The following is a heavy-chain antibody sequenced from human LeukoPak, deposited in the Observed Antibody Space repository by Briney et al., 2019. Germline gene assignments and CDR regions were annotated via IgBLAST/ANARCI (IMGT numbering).Heavy chain of an antibody. CDR1: GFTFSSYW. CDR2: IKQDGSEK. CDR3: ARDSVRSSGWYHP. V-gene: IGHV3-7*01. D-gene: IGHD6-19*01. J-gene: IGHJ5*02. Sequence: GGSLRLSCAASGFTFSSYWMSWVRQAPGKGREWVANIKQDGSEKYYVDSVKGRFTISSDNAKNSLYLQMNRLRAEHTAVYYCARDSVRSSGWYHPWPQGPLVTVPS.